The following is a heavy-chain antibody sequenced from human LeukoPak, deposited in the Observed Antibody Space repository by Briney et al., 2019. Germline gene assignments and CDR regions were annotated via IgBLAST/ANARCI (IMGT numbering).Heavy chain of an antibody. J-gene: IGHJ4*02. CDR1: GYTFTGYY. CDR2: INPNSGGT. Sequence: ASVKVSCKASGYTFTGYYMHWVRQAPGQGLEWMGWINPNSGGTKYAQKFQGRVTMTRDTSISTAYMELSRLRSDDTAVYYCARILSGSYYGRDFDYWGQGTLVTVSS. CDR3: ARILSGSYYGRDFDY. V-gene: IGHV1-2*02. D-gene: IGHD1-26*01.